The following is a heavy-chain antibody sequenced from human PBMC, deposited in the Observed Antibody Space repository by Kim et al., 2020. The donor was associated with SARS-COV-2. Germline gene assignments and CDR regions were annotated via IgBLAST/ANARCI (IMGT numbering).Heavy chain of an antibody. D-gene: IGHD6-13*01. V-gene: IGHV3-30*01. J-gene: IGHJ6*02. Sequence: DSVQVRFTISRDNSKNPLYLQMNSLRAEDTAVYYCARSIAHYYYYVMVVWGQGTTVTVSS. CDR3: ARSIAHYYYYVMVV.